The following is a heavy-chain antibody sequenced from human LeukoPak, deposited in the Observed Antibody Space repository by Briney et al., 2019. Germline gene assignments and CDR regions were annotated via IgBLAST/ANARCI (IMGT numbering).Heavy chain of an antibody. CDR3: SRGDYGDYHDAFDI. D-gene: IGHD4-17*01. V-gene: IGHV4-59*12. Sequence: SETLSLTCTVSGGSISSYYWSWVRQPPGKGLEWIGFVYYTGSTNYSPSLKSRVTMSVDTSKNQFSLKLSSVTAADTAVYYCSRGDYGDYHDAFDIWGQGTMVTVSS. CDR2: VYYTGST. J-gene: IGHJ3*02. CDR1: GGSISSYY.